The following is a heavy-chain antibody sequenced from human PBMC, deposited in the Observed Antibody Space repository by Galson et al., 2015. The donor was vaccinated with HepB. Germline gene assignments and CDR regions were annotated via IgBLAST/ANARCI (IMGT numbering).Heavy chain of an antibody. Sequence: SVKVSCKVSGNTLTELSMHWVRQSPGKGLEWMGGFDPEDGETIYPQKFQGRVTMTEDTSTDTAYMELSSLRSEDTAVYFCATLGGDYVPSHFDYWGQGTLVTVSS. J-gene: IGHJ4*02. D-gene: IGHD4-17*01. CDR3: ATLGGDYVPSHFDY. V-gene: IGHV1-24*01. CDR1: GNTLTELS. CDR2: FDPEDGET.